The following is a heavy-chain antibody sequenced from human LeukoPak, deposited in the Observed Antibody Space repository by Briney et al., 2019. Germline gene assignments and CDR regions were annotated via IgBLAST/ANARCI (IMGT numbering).Heavy chain of an antibody. V-gene: IGHV3-30*02. Sequence: GGSLRLSCAASGFTFSSYGMHWVRQAPGKGLEWVAFIRYDGSNKYYADSVKGRFTISRDNSKNTLYLQMNSLRAEDTAVYYCAKDMFHGDRWYFDYWGQGTLVTVSS. CDR2: IRYDGSNK. D-gene: IGHD4-17*01. CDR3: AKDMFHGDRWYFDY. J-gene: IGHJ4*02. CDR1: GFTFSSYG.